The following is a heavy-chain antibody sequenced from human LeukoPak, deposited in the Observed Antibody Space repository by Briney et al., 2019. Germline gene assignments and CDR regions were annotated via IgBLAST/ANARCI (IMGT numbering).Heavy chain of an antibody. CDR3: ARDTDSSGYYPLDY. D-gene: IGHD3-22*01. J-gene: IGHJ4*02. Sequence: GASVKVSCKAPGGTFSSYAISWVRQAPGQGLEWMGGIIPIFGTANYAQKFQGRVTITADESTSTAYMELSSLRSEDTAVYYCARDTDSSGYYPLDYWGQGTLVTVSS. CDR2: IIPIFGTA. CDR1: GGTFSSYA. V-gene: IGHV1-69*13.